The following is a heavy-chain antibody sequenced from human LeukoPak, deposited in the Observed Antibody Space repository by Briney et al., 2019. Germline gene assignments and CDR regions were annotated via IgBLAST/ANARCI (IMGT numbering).Heavy chain of an antibody. CDR3: ARDPRSYYYDSSGYNNWFDP. V-gene: IGHV1-69*04. J-gene: IGHJ5*02. Sequence: SVKVSCKASGGTFSSYAISRVRQAPGQGLEWMGRIIPILGIANYAQKFQGRVTITADKSTSTAYMELSSLRSEDTAVYYCARDPRSYYYDSSGYNNWFDPWGQGTLVTVSS. D-gene: IGHD3-22*01. CDR2: IIPILGIA. CDR1: GGTFSSYA.